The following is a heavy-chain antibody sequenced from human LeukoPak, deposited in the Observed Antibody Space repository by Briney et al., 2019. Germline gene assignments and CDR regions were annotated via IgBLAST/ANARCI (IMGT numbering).Heavy chain of an antibody. V-gene: IGHV6-1*01. D-gene: IGHD2-21*02. Sequence: SQTLSLTCAISGDSVSTNSGTWNWIRQSPSRGLEWQGRTYYRSQWYTHYAVSVKSRVTIISDTSRNQFSLHLNSVTAEDTAVYYCVMATYCGADCYVFGIWGQGTKVIVSS. J-gene: IGHJ3*02. CDR2: TYYRSQWYT. CDR1: GDSVSTNSGT. CDR3: VMATYCGADCYVFGI.